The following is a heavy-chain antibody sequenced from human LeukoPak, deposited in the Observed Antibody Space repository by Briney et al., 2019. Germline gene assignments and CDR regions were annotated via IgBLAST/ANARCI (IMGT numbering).Heavy chain of an antibody. D-gene: IGHD4-23*01. Sequence: ASVKVSCKASGYTFSGYSMHWVRQAPGQGLKWMGWINPNSGGTNYAQKFQGRVTMTRDTSIRTAYMELSSLRSDDTAMYYCARNGGNYWGQGTLVTVSS. J-gene: IGHJ4*02. CDR1: GYTFSGYS. V-gene: IGHV1-2*02. CDR3: ARNGGNY. CDR2: INPNSGGT.